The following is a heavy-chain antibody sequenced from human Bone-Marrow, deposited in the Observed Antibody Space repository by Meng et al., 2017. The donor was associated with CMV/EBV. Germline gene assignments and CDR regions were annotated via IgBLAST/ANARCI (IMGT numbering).Heavy chain of an antibody. J-gene: IGHJ4*02. V-gene: IGHV1-18*01. Sequence: ASVKVSCKASGYTFTSYGISWVRQAPGQGLEWMGWISAYNGNTNYAQKLQGRVTITTDESTSTAYMELSSLRSEDTAVYYCASLDGAAGTGYWGQGTLVTVSS. D-gene: IGHD6-13*01. CDR3: ASLDGAAGTGY. CDR1: GYTFTSYG. CDR2: ISAYNGNT.